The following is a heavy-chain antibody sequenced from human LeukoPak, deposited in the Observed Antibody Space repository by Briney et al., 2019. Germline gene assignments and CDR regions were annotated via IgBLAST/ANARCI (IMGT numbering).Heavy chain of an antibody. Sequence: PSETLSLTCTVSGGSISSGSSYWSWIRQPAGKGLEWIGRIYTSGSTNYNPSLKSRVTISVDTSKNRFSLKLSSVTAADTAVYYCTRGSIAYYYMDVWGKGTTVTISS. D-gene: IGHD3-22*01. CDR1: GGSISSGSSY. CDR2: IYTSGST. J-gene: IGHJ6*03. V-gene: IGHV4-61*02. CDR3: TRGSIAYYYMDV.